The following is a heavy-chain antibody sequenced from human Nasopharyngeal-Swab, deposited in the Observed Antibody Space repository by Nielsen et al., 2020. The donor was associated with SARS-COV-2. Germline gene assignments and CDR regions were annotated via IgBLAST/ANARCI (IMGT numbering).Heavy chain of an antibody. CDR2: INGYQGDT. CDR1: GYRFTSYG. D-gene: IGHD3-3*01. V-gene: IGHV1-18*04. Sequence: ASVKVSCKTSGYRFTSYGIGGVRQAPGQGLEWVGWINGYQGDTHSAQKFQGRITLTIDKSTSTAYMELRSLKFDDTAVYYCAKLGSRDSDFCSGQYMDVWGEGTTVTVSS. J-gene: IGHJ6*03. CDR3: AKLGSRDSDFCSGQYMDV.